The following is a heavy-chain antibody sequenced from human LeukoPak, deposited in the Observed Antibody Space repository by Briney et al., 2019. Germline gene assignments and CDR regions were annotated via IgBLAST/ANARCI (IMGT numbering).Heavy chain of an antibody. J-gene: IGHJ5*02. Sequence: GALRLSCAASGFTFSSYGMHWVRQAPGKGLEWVAVISYDGRNKYYTDSVKGRFTISRDNSKNTVYLQMSSLRPEDTAVYNCAKDAPGSGGSLNWLDPWGQGTPVTVSS. CDR1: GFTFSSYG. CDR2: ISYDGRNK. D-gene: IGHD2-15*01. CDR3: AKDAPGSGGSLNWLDP. V-gene: IGHV3-30*18.